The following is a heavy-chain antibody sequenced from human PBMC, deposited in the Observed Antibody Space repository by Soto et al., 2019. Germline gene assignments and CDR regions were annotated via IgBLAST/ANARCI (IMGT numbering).Heavy chain of an antibody. CDR3: ACWGHIVPVAPSDFDR. CDR1: GVPFTNYW. CDR2: ISPDGSDV. J-gene: IGHJ4*02. D-gene: IGHD2-8*02. Sequence: QVVESGGGLVPPGGSLRLSCAASGVPFTNYWMNWVRQTPGNGLMWVSRISPDGSDVGYADSVEGRFTVSSDNAKNTLYLQMHSLRAEDTAMYYCACWGHIVPVAPSDFDRWGQGTLVTVSS. V-gene: IGHV3-74*01.